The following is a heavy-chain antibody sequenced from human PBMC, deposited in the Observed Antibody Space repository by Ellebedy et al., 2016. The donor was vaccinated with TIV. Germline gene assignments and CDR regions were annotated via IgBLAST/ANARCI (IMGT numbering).Heavy chain of an antibody. V-gene: IGHV3-23*01. CDR1: GFTFSNYP. CDR3: SRGIYSSAINYYMDV. Sequence: GESLKISXAASGFTFSNYPITCVRQAPGKGLEWVSGMSGSGDSTDYADSVKGRFTISRDNLKNILYLQMNSLRAEDTAVYYCSRGIYSSAINYYMDVWGKGTTVTVSS. J-gene: IGHJ6*03. CDR2: MSGSGDST. D-gene: IGHD6-19*01.